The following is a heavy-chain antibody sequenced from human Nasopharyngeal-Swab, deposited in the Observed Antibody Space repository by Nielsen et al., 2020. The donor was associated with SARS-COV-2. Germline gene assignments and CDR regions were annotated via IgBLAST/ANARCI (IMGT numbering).Heavy chain of an antibody. CDR2: ISGNSGYI. V-gene: IGHV3-21*01. D-gene: IGHD3-10*01. CDR1: GFTFSTYA. Sequence: GGSLKISCAASGFTFSTYAMYWVRQPPAKGLEWVSSISGNSGYISYADSVKGRFTISRDNAKNSLYLQMNSLRAEDTGVYYCARLVGAYSNYFDYWGQGTLVTVSS. J-gene: IGHJ4*02. CDR3: ARLVGAYSNYFDY.